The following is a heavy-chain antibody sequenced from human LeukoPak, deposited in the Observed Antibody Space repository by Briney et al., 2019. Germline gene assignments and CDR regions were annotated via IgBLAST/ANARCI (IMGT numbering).Heavy chain of an antibody. D-gene: IGHD5-18*01. CDR1: GGSFSGYY. V-gene: IGHV4-34*01. CDR3: ARHAPLRGYSYGYYFDY. J-gene: IGHJ4*02. Sequence: SETLSLTCAVYGGSFSGYYWSWIRQPPGKGLEWIGEINHSGSTNYNPSLKSRVTISVDTSKNQFSLKLSSVTAADTAVYYCARHAPLRGYSYGYYFDYWGQGTLVTVSS. CDR2: INHSGST.